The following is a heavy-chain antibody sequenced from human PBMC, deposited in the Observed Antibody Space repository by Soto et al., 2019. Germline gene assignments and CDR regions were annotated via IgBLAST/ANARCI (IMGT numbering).Heavy chain of an antibody. D-gene: IGHD3-10*01. CDR3: ASGWFGPDV. CDR2: IDNAGTDS. V-gene: IGHV3-74*01. Sequence: EVQLVESGGGLVKPGGSLRLSCAASGFTFSGRSMHWVRQAPGKGLVWVSGIDNAGTDSTYADSVKGRFTSYIDNAKNMLYLQMNSPRVEGTAVYYCASGWFGPDVWGKGTTVTVSS. J-gene: IGHJ6*04. CDR1: GFTFSGRS.